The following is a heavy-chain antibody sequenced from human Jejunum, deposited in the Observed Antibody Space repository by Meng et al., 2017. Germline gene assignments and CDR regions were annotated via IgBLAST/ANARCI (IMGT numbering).Heavy chain of an antibody. CDR1: GYTFTGYY. Sequence: ASVKVSCKASGYTFTGYYMHWVRQAPGQGLEWMGWINPNSGGTNYAQKFQGRVTMTRDTSISTAYMELSRLRSDDTAVYYCARQYDILTGVVDYWGQRTLVTVSS. CDR3: ARQYDILTGVVDY. CDR2: INPNSGGT. V-gene: IGHV1-2*02. D-gene: IGHD3-9*01. J-gene: IGHJ4*02.